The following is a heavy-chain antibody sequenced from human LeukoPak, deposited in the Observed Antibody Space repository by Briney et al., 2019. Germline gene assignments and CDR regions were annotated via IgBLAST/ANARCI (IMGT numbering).Heavy chain of an antibody. V-gene: IGHV3-48*01. D-gene: IGHD3/OR15-3a*01. J-gene: IGHJ4*02. Sequence: GGSLRLSCAASGFTFSHYSVNWVRQAPGKGLEWVSYISTDSSIIYYTDSVRGRFTISRDNAKNSLYLQINSLRAEDTAVYYCARDKDWAFDYWGQGTLVTVSS. CDR2: ISTDSSII. CDR3: ARDKDWAFDY. CDR1: GFTFSHYS.